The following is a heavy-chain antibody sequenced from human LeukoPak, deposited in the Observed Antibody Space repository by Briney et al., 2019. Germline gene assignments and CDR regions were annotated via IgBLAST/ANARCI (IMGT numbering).Heavy chain of an antibody. CDR3: ATDPDYYGSGSYNY. D-gene: IGHD3-10*01. V-gene: IGHV3-21*01. CDR1: GFTFSSYS. CDR2: ISPTGSYI. Sequence: EGSLRLSCAASGFTFSSYSMNWVRQAPGKGLEWVSSISPTGSYIYYADPVKGRFTFSRDNAKNSLYLQMNSLRAEDTAVYYCATDPDYYGSGSYNYWGQGTPITVSS. J-gene: IGHJ4*02.